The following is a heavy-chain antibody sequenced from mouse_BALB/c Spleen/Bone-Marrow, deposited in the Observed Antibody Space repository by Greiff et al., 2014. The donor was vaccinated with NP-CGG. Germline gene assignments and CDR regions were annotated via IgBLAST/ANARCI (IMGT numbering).Heavy chain of an antibody. CDR2: INPGGGGT. D-gene: IGHD3-3*01. J-gene: IGHJ2*01. V-gene: IGHV1-54*01. CDR1: GYAFTNYL. CDR3: ARRDGSYFDY. Sequence: QVQLQQPGAELVRPGTSVKVSCKASGYAFTNYLIEWVKQRPGQGLEWIGMINPGGGGTNYNEKFKGKATLTADKSSSTAYMQLSSLTSDDSAVYFCARRDGSYFDYWGQGTTLTVSS.